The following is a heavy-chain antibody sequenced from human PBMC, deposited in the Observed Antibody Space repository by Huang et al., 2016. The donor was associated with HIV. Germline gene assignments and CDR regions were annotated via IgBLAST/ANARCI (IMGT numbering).Heavy chain of an antibody. CDR1: GFTFEDYS. CDR3: AHLHEPTSPWTDY. J-gene: IGHJ4*02. D-gene: IGHD1-1*01. Sequence: EVRLVESGGGLVQPGRSLRLSCAASGFTFEDYSMHWVRQGPGKGLEYVSGSTGKSAVKSGNVFYADSVKGRFIISRDDTGNSLYLQRNSLRVEDTALYYCAHLHEPTSPWTDYWGQGTLVTVSS. CDR2: STGKSAVKSGNV. V-gene: IGHV3-9*01.